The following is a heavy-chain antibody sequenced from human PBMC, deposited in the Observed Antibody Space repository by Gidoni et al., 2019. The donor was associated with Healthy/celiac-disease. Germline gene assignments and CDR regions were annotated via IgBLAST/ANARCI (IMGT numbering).Heavy chain of an antibody. CDR3: AREPQGGKLDYYFDY. CDR2: IIPILGTA. Sequence: QVQLVQSGAEVKKPGSSVKVSCTASGGPFSSYAISWLRQAPGKGLEWMRGIIPILGTADYAQKCQGRVTITADESTSTAYMELSSLRSEDTAVYYCAREPQGGKLDYYFDYWGQGTLVTVSS. D-gene: IGHD2-15*01. CDR1: GGPFSSYA. J-gene: IGHJ4*02. V-gene: IGHV1-69*01.